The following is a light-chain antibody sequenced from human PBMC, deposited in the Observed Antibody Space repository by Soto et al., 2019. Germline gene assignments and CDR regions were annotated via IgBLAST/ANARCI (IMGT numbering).Light chain of an antibody. V-gene: IGLV2-23*02. CDR3: CSYGGSSTFPYV. J-gene: IGLJ1*01. CDR1: SSDVGTYNL. CDR2: EVT. Sequence: QSVLAQPASVSGSPEQSITISCTGTSSDVGTYNLVSWYQQHPGKAPKLIIYEVTERPSGVSNRFSGSKLGNTASLTISGLLPEDEADYYCCSYGGSSTFPYVFGPGTKVTVL.